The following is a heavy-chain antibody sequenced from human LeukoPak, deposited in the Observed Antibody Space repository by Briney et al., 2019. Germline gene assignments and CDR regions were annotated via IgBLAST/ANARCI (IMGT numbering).Heavy chain of an antibody. J-gene: IGHJ4*02. CDR2: IYSDGIT. CDR3: ARMFSTSHFDF. D-gene: IGHD2-2*01. Sequence: WVSVIYSDGITYYADSMKGRFTIFRDISKNTLYLQMNSLRAEDTAVYYCARMFSTSHFDFWGQGTLVTVSS. V-gene: IGHV3-66*01.